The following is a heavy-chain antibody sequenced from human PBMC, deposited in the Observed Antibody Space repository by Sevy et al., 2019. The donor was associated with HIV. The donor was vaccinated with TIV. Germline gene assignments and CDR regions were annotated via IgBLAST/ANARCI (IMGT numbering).Heavy chain of an antibody. V-gene: IGHV5-51*01. CDR2: IYPGDSDT. Sequence: GESLKISCKGSGYSFTSYWIGWVRQMPGKGLEWMGIIYPGDSDTRYSPPFQGQVTISADKSISTAYLQWSSLKASDTAMYYCARLSYPSSSSLSYYYYYGMDVWGQGTTVTVSS. CDR1: GYSFTSYW. CDR3: ARLSYPSSSSLSYYYYYGMDV. D-gene: IGHD6-6*01. J-gene: IGHJ6*02.